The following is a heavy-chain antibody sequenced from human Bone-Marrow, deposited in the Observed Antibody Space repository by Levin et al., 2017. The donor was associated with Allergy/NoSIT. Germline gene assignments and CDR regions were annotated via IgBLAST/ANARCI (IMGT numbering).Heavy chain of an antibody. CDR2: ISYGGSTK. Sequence: GGSLRLSCAASGITFRNYDMHWVRQAPGKGLEWVAGISYGGSTKYYGDSVKGRFTISRDDAKTTLYLQMNSLRVEDTAVYYCVKDRRWKNEYNERTFDSWGRGTLVTVSS. CDR3: VKDRRWKNEYNERTFDS. CDR1: GITFRNYD. V-gene: IGHV3-30*18. D-gene: IGHD5-24*01. J-gene: IGHJ4*02.